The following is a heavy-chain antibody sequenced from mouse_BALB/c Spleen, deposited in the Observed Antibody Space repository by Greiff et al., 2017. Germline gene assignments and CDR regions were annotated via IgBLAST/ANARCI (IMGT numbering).Heavy chain of an antibody. D-gene: IGHD1-1*01. CDR3: ARRYYGSSYRYFDV. V-gene: IGHV5-12-1*01. J-gene: IGHJ1*01. CDR1: GFAFSSYD. CDR2: ISSGGGST. Sequence: EVKLVESGGGLVKPGGSLKLSCAASGFAFSSYDMSWVRQTPEKRLEWVAYISSGGGSTYYPDTVKGRFTISRDNAKNTLYLQMRSLKSEDTAMYYCARRYYGSSYRYFDVWGAGTTVTVSS.